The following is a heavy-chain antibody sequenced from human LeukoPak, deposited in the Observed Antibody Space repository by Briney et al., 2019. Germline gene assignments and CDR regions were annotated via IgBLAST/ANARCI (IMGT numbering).Heavy chain of an antibody. V-gene: IGHV1-8*01. CDR2: MNPNSGNT. CDR3: ARGAYYYGSGSYPNWFDP. Sequence: ASVKVSCKASGYTSTSYDINWVRQATGQGLEWMGWMNPNSGNTGYAQTFQGRVTMTRNTSISTAYMELSSLRSEDTAVYYCARGAYYYGSGSYPNWFDPWGQGTLVTVSS. J-gene: IGHJ5*02. CDR1: GYTSTSYD. D-gene: IGHD3-10*01.